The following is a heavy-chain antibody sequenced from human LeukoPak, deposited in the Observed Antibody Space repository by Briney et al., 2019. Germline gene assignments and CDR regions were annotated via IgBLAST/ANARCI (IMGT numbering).Heavy chain of an antibody. CDR3: ARDGTQTAGPFDP. D-gene: IGHD1/OR15-1a*01. V-gene: IGHV3-33*01. Sequence: PGRSLRLSCAASGFTFSSYGMYWVRQAPGKALEWVAVIWYDGSNKYYADSVKGRFTISRDNSKNTLYLQMNSLRVEDTAVYYCARDGTQTAGPFDPWGQGTLVTVSS. CDR2: IWYDGSNK. CDR1: GFTFSSYG. J-gene: IGHJ5*02.